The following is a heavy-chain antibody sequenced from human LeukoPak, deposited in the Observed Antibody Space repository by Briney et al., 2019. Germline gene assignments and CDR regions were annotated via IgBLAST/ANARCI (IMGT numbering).Heavy chain of an antibody. CDR1: GFTFSSYG. D-gene: IGHD3-22*01. J-gene: IGHJ4*02. V-gene: IGHV3-30*18. CDR3: AKDRYYYDSSGYYIFDY. CDR2: ISYDGSNK. Sequence: GGSLRLSCAASGFTFSSYGMHWVRQAPGKWLEWVAVISYDGSNKYYADSVKGRFTISRDNSKNTLYLQMNSLRAEDTAVYYCAKDRYYYDSSGYYIFDYWGQGTLVTVSS.